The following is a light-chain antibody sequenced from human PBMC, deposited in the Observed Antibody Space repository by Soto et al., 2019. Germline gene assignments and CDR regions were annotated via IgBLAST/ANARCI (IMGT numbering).Light chain of an antibody. J-gene: IGKJ3*01. Sequence: DIQLTQSPSFLSASVGDRVTITCRASQGIRSYLAWYQQRPGKAPELLIYGASTLRPGGASRFSGSGSGTEFTLTISSLQPEDFATYVCQQLNPFQPFFTFGPGTKVDIK. CDR1: QGIRSY. CDR2: GAS. CDR3: QQLNPFQPFFT. V-gene: IGKV1-9*01.